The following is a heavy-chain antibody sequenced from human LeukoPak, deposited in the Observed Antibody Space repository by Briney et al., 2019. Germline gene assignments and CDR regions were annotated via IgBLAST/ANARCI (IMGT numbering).Heavy chain of an antibody. CDR3: AREDSSGYANFDY. V-gene: IGHV3-7*01. CDR1: GFTFSSYG. CDR2: IKQDGSEK. J-gene: IGHJ4*02. D-gene: IGHD3-22*01. Sequence: GGSLRLSCAASGFTFSSYGMHWVRQAPGKGLEWVANIKQDGSEKYYVDSVKGRFTISRDNAKNSLYLQMNSLRAEDTAVYYCAREDSSGYANFDYWGQGTLVTISS.